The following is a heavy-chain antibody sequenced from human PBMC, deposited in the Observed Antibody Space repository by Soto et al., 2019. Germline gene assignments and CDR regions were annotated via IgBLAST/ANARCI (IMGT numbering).Heavy chain of an antibody. D-gene: IGHD1-7*01. J-gene: IGHJ5*02. CDR1: GDTFTSYA. V-gene: IGHV1-3*01. CDR3: SRAWNYAAPWFDP. CDR2: INAGNGNT. Sequence: ASVKVYCKTSGDTFTSYAMHWVRQAPGQRLEWMGWINAGNGNTKYSQKFQGRVTITRDTSASTAYMELSSLRSEDTAVYYCSRAWNYAAPWFDPWGQGPLVTVSS.